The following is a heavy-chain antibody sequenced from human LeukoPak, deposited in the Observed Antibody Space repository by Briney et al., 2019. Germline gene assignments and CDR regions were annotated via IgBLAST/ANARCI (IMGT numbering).Heavy chain of an antibody. CDR3: AKDRDSSSWLYYFDY. CDR1: GFTFSSYA. CDR2: ISGSGGST. Sequence: GGSLRLSCAASGFTFSSYAMSWVRQAPGKGLEWVSAISGSGGSTYYADSVKGRFTISRGNSKNTLYLQMNSLRAEDTAVYYCAKDRDSSSWLYYFDYWGQGTLVTVSS. D-gene: IGHD6-13*01. V-gene: IGHV3-23*01. J-gene: IGHJ4*02.